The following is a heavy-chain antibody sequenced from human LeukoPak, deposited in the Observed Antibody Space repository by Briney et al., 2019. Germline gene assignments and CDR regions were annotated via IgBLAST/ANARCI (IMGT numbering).Heavy chain of an antibody. V-gene: IGHV1-69*05. CDR3: ARGYCSSSGRGDH. J-gene: IGHJ4*02. CDR1: GGTFSSYA. Sequence: SSVKVSCKASGGTFSSYAISWVRQAPGQGLEWMGGFIPMFGTANYAQKFQGRVTITTDESTSTADMELSSLRPDDTAVYYCARGYCSSSGRGDHWGQGTLVTVSS. CDR2: FIPMFGTA. D-gene: IGHD6-6*01.